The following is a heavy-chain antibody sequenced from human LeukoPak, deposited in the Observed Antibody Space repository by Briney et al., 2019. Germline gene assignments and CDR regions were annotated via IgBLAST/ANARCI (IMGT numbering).Heavy chain of an antibody. CDR3: ARRLIIAHYGMDV. Sequence: SETLSLTCTVSGGSISSSSYYWGWIRQPPGEGLEWIGSIYYSGSTYYNPSLKSRVTISVDTSKNQFSLKLSSVTAADTAVYYCARRLIIAHYGMDVWGQGTTVTVSS. D-gene: IGHD3-10*01. CDR1: GGSISSSSYY. J-gene: IGHJ6*02. CDR2: IYYSGST. V-gene: IGHV4-39*01.